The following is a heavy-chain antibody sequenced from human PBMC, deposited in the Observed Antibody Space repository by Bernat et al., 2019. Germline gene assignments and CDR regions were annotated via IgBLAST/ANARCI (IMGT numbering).Heavy chain of an antibody. J-gene: IGHJ4*02. CDR3: ARDLGLTASGGIGFDS. CDR2: IYNGGST. Sequence: QVQLQESGPGLVKPSETLSLTCTVSGGSISSYYWSWIRQHPGKGLEWIGCIYNGGSTYYNPSLKSRIAMSIDTSKNQVSLRLSSVTAADTAVYFCARDLGLTASGGIGFDSWGQGTLVTVSS. CDR1: GGSISSYY. V-gene: IGHV4-59*06. D-gene: IGHD5-24*01.